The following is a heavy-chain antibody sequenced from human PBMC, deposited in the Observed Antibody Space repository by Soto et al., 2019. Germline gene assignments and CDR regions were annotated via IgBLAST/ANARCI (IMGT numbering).Heavy chain of an antibody. J-gene: IGHJ6*02. CDR3: AKLAAAPTFDSYYYGMDV. Sequence: PGGSLRLSCAASGFTFSSYAMSWVRQAPGQGLEWVSAISGSGGSTYYADSVKGRFTISRDNSKNTLYLQMNSLRAEDTAVYYCAKLAAAPTFDSYYYGMDVWGQGTTVTVSS. D-gene: IGHD6-6*01. CDR2: ISGSGGST. CDR1: GFTFSSYA. V-gene: IGHV3-23*01.